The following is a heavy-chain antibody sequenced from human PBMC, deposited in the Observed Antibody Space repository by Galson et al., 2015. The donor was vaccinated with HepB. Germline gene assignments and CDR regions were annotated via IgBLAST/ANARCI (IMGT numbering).Heavy chain of an antibody. J-gene: IGHJ6*02. V-gene: IGHV5-51*01. CDR1: RDSFTGYW. D-gene: IGHD3-10*01. Sequence: SGAEVKKPGESLKISCQGSRDSFTGYWIAWVRQMPGKGLEWMGIIYPGDSDAKYSPTFQGHVTFSADKFTTTAYLQWSSLTVADSATYYCARVMVRGTHCLDVWGQGTTVTVSS. CDR3: ARVMVRGTHCLDV. CDR2: IYPGDSDA.